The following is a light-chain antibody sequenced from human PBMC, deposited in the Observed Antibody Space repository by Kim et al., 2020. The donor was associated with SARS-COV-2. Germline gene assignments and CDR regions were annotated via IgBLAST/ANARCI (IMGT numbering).Light chain of an antibody. CDR3: AAWDDSLSAVV. V-gene: IGLV1-47*01. CDR1: SSNIGTKQ. Sequence: GKRVSITCSGNSSNIGTKQVYWYHQRPGKAPNLGIYRSNQRPSGVPDRLSASKSGTSASLGISGLRSDDEADYYCAAWDDSLSAVVFGGGTQLTVL. J-gene: IGLJ3*02. CDR2: RSN.